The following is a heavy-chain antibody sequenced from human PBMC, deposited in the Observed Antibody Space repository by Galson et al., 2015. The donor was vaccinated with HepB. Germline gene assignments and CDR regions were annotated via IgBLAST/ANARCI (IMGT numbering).Heavy chain of an antibody. CDR2: TYFRSKWYY. CDR1: GDGVSGNIVS. Sequence: CAISGDGVSGNIVSWNWIRQSPSRGLEWLGRTYFRSKWYYDYAVSVKSRITINPDTSENQFSLQLHSVTPEDTAVYYCAGAGYCRSTYCFFAYWGQGTLVTVAS. J-gene: IGHJ4*02. D-gene: IGHD2-2*01. CDR3: AGAGYCRSTYCFFAY. V-gene: IGHV6-1*01.